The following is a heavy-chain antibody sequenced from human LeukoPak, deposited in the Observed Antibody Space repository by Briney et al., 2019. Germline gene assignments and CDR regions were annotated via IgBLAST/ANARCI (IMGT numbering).Heavy chain of an antibody. CDR3: ARGLPSFLDPPGAFDI. CDR2: IIPIFGTA. CDR1: GGTFSSYA. Sequence: GASVKVSCKASGGTFSSYAISWVRQAPRQGLEWTGAIIPIFGTANYAQKFQGRVTITADESTSTAYMELSSLRSEDTAVYYCARGLPSFLDPPGAFDIWGQGTMVTVSS. V-gene: IGHV1-69*13. J-gene: IGHJ3*02. D-gene: IGHD2/OR15-2a*01.